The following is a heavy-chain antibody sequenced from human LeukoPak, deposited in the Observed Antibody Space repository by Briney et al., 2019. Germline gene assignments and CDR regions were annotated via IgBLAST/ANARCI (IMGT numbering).Heavy chain of an antibody. CDR2: INHSGTT. D-gene: IGHD4-11*01. CDR1: Y. CDR3: ARGIDYSNRGGHIDY. J-gene: IGHJ4*02. V-gene: IGHV4-34*01. Sequence: YXSXXXXXPGKGLEWIEEINHSGTTNYTPSLKSRVTISVDTSKNQFSLKLSSVTAADTAVYYCARGIDYSNRGGHIDYWGQGTLVTVSS.